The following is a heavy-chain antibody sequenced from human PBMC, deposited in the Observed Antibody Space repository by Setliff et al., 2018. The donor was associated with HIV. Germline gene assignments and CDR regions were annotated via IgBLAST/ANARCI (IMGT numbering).Heavy chain of an antibody. CDR1: GFTFSSYA. Sequence: PGGSLRLSCAASGFTFSSYAMSWVRQAPGKGLEWISYISFSSSVIYYADSVKGRFTISRDNIKNSLYLQMNSLTTEDSAFYYCAKQYCSSTSCREGYFDYWGQGTLVTVSS. CDR2: ISFSSSVI. CDR3: AKQYCSSTSCREGYFDY. J-gene: IGHJ4*02. D-gene: IGHD2-2*01. V-gene: IGHV3-48*04.